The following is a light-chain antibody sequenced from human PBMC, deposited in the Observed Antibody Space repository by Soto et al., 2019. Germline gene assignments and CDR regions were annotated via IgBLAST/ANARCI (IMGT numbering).Light chain of an antibody. J-gene: IGKJ5*01. CDR3: MQSTQLPPT. V-gene: IGKV2D-29*02. Sequence: DIVMTQTPLSLSVTPGQPASISCKSSQTLLHRDGKTYLYWYLQKPSQSPQLLIYEVSTRVSGVPDRFSGSGSGTDFTLEISRVETDDVGIYYCMQSTQLPPTFGQGTRLEIK. CDR2: EVS. CDR1: QTLLHRDGKTY.